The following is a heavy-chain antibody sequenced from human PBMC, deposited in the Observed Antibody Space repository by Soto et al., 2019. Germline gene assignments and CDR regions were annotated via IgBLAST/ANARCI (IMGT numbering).Heavy chain of an antibody. D-gene: IGHD2-15*01. CDR2: ISGSGGST. J-gene: IGHJ3*02. Sequence: EMQLLESGGGLVQPGGSLRLSCAASGFTFSSYAMSWVRQAPGKGLEWVSTISGSGGSTYYADSVKGRFTISRDNFKNTLYLQMNSLRAEDTAVYYCAKVRGCSGGSCIDAFDIWGQGTMVTVSS. CDR3: AKVRGCSGGSCIDAFDI. V-gene: IGHV3-23*01. CDR1: GFTFSSYA.